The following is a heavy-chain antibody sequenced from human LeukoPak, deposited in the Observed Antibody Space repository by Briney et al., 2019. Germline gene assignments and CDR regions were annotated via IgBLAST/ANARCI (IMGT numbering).Heavy chain of an antibody. J-gene: IGHJ4*02. CDR2: INHSGST. Sequence: SETLSLTCAVYGGSFSGYYWSWIRQPPGKGLEWIGEINHSGSTNYNPSLKSRVTISVDTSKNQFSLKLSSVTAADTAVYYCAKGFATKDYWGQGTLVTVSS. CDR1: GGSFSGYY. V-gene: IGHV4-34*01. D-gene: IGHD1-26*01. CDR3: AKGFATKDY.